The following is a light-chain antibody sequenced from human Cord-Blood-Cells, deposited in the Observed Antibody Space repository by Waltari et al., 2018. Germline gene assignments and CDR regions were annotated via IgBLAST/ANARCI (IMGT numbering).Light chain of an antibody. Sequence: SALTQPASVSGSPGQSITISCTGTSRDVGSYNLFSWYQQQPGQAPKPMIYEGGKPRSGVSSRFSASNTANTASPTTAGRQAADEADYYCCSYAGGSTFEVFGGGTKLTVL. CDR2: EGG. V-gene: IGLV2-23*03. CDR1: SRDVGSYNL. CDR3: CSYAGGSTFEV. J-gene: IGLJ3*02.